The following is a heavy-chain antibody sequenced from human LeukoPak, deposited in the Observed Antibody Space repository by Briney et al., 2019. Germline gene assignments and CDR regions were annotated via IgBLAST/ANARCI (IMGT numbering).Heavy chain of an antibody. CDR3: ARDPAYCSSTSCYGYYYYYGMDV. V-gene: IGHV3-21*01. CDR2: ISSSSSYI. Sequence: KAGGSLRLSCAASGFTFSSYSMNWVRQAPGKGLEWVSSISSSSSYIYYADSVKGRFTISRDNAKNSLYLQMNSLRAEDTAVYYCARDPAYCSSTSCYGYYYYYGMDVWSQGTTVTVSS. CDR1: GFTFSSYS. J-gene: IGHJ6*02. D-gene: IGHD2-2*01.